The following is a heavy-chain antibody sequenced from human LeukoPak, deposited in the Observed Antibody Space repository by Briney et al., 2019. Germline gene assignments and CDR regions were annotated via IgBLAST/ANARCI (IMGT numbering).Heavy chain of an antibody. D-gene: IGHD5-18*01. Sequence: SETLSLTCTVSGGSISSYYWSWIRQPAGKGLEWIGRIYTSGSTNYNPSLKSRVTISVDTSKNQFSLKLSSVTAADTAIYYCAKGAGGFSYYNWFDPWGQGTLVTVSS. CDR2: IYTSGST. CDR1: GGSISSYY. J-gene: IGHJ5*02. V-gene: IGHV4-4*07. CDR3: AKGAGGFSYYNWFDP.